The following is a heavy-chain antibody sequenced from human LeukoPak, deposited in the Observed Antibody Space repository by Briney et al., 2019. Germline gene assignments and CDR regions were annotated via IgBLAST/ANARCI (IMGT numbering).Heavy chain of an antibody. J-gene: IGHJ4*02. CDR3: ARASGWSGYDPWYFDY. D-gene: IGHD5-12*01. V-gene: IGHV4-4*07. CDR2: IYTSGST. CDR1: GGSISSYY. Sequence: SETLSLTCTVSGGSISSYYWSWIRQPAGKGLEWIGRIYTSGSTNCNPSLKSRVTMSVDTSKNQFSLKLSSVTAADTAVYYCARASGWSGYDPWYFDYWGRGTLVTVSS.